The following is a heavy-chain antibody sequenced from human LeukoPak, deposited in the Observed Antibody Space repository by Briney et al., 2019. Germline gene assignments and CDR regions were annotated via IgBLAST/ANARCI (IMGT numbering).Heavy chain of an antibody. J-gene: IGHJ4*02. Sequence: GGSLRLSCTASGFTFSGYSMNWVRQAPGQGLEWVSSISSSSTYIYYADSVKGRFTISRDNAKNSLYLQMNSLRAEDTAVYYCTSRGINYYDSGGFTYWGQGTLVTVSS. V-gene: IGHV3-21*01. CDR1: GFTFSGYS. CDR3: TSRGINYYDSGGFTY. CDR2: ISSSSTYI. D-gene: IGHD3-22*01.